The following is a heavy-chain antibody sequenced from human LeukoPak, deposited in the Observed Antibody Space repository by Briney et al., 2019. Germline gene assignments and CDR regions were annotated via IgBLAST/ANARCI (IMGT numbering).Heavy chain of an antibody. CDR2: IYSSGT. J-gene: IGHJ3*02. CDR1: AGSISSYY. V-gene: IGHV4-4*07. D-gene: IGHD3-22*01. CDR3: ARGYDSSGARAFDI. Sequence: PSETLSLTCTVSAGSISSYYWSWIRQPAGNGLEWIGRIYSSGTNCNPSLKSRVTMSVDTSKSQFSLKLSSVTAADTAVYYCARGYDSSGARAFDIWGQGTMVTVSS.